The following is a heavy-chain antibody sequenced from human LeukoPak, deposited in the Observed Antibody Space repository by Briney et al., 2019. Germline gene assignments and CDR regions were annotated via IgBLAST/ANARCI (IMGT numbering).Heavy chain of an antibody. CDR3: ARGQYYYGNNRFDY. V-gene: IGHV3-33*01. D-gene: IGHD3-10*01. CDR2: ILYDGSTI. Sequence: GGSLRLSCAASGFTFSHYAMYWVRQAPGKGLEWVALILYDGSTIYYADSVKGRFTVSRENSKSTLYLQMNSLRAEDTAAYYCARGQYYYGNNRFDYWGRGTLVTVSS. CDR1: GFTFSHYA. J-gene: IGHJ4*02.